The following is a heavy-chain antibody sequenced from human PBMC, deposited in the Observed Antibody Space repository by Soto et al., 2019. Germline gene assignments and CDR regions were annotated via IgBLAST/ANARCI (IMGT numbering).Heavy chain of an antibody. V-gene: IGHV1-8*01. CDR2: TNPNCGHT. CDR1: GYALTTYN. Sequence: QVQLVQSGAEVKKAGASVKVSCKASGYALTTYNINWVRQAPGQGLEWMGWTNPNCGHTGYAQKFQGRITMTRDTSITTAYMELSSLRSEDTAIYYCARGHNWFDPWGQGTPVTVSS. CDR3: ARGHNWFDP. J-gene: IGHJ5*02.